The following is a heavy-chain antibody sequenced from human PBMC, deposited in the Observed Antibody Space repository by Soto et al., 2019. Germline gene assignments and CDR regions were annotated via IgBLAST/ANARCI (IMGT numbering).Heavy chain of an antibody. J-gene: IGHJ5*01. CDR2: TSYRSRWQT. D-gene: IGHD3-16*01. Sequence: SQTLSLTSAISGGSVFTNDATWDCIRHAPSRGLERLGRTSYRSRWQTAYAVSVKSRISINAATPHNQVSRHVNSVTPDDTAVYYCARLIGNSWLDSWGQGTLVTVSS. CDR1: GGSVFTNDAT. CDR3: ARLIGNSWLDS. V-gene: IGHV6-1*01.